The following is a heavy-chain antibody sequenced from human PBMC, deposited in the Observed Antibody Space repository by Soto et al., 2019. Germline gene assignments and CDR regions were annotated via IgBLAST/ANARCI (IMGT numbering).Heavy chain of an antibody. Sequence: ASAKVSCKASGYTFTGYYMHWVRQAPGQGLEWMGWINPNSGGTNYAQKFQGWVTMTRDTSISTAYMELSRLRSDDTAVYYCARGITRNIVEVPAATHFDYWAQGTLVTVSS. J-gene: IGHJ4*02. CDR3: ARGITRNIVEVPAATHFDY. V-gene: IGHV1-2*04. CDR1: GYTFTGYY. CDR2: INPNSGGT. D-gene: IGHD2-2*01.